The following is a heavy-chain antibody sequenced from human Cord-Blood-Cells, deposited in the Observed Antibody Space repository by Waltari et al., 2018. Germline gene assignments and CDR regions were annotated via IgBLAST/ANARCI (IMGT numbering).Heavy chain of an antibody. CDR3: ARWLARWYFDY. D-gene: IGHD2-15*01. CDR2: INAGNGNT. V-gene: IGHV1-3*01. Sequence: VQLVQCGAEVKKPGASVKVSCKASGSNFNSYAWHWVRQAPGKRLEWMEWINAGNGNTKYSQKFQGSITITRDTSAGTAYMELSSLRSEDTAVYYCARWLARWYFDYWGQGTLATVSS. CDR1: GSNFNSYA. J-gene: IGHJ4*02.